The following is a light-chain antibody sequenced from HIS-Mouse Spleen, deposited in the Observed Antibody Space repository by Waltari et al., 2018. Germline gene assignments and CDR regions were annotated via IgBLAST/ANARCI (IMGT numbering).Light chain of an antibody. V-gene: IGLV3-19*01. CDR1: SLRSYY. CDR3: TSRDSSGNHVV. Sequence: SSELTQDPAVSVALGQTVRITCQGDSLRSYYASWYQQKPGPAPVLVIYGKNNRPSGLPDRFSCSSSGNTASLTITGAQAEDEADYYCTSRDSSGNHVVFGGGTKLTVL. J-gene: IGLJ2*01. CDR2: GKN.